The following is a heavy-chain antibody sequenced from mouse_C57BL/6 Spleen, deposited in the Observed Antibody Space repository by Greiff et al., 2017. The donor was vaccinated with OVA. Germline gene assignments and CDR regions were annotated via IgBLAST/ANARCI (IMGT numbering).Heavy chain of an antibody. CDR1: GFTFSSYA. D-gene: IGHD1-1*01. CDR3: TREGYDGRSPWFAY. J-gene: IGHJ3*01. V-gene: IGHV5-9-1*02. CDR2: ISSGGDYI. Sequence: EVQLVESGGGLVKPGGSLKLSCAASGFTFSSYAMSWVRQTPEKRLEWVAYISSGGDYIYYADTVKGRFTISRDNARNTLYLQMSSLKSEDTAMYYWTREGYDGRSPWFAYWGQGTLVSVSA.